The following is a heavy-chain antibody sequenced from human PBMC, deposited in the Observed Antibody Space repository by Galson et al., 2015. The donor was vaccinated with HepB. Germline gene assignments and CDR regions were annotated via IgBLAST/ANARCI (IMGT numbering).Heavy chain of an antibody. J-gene: IGHJ4*02. D-gene: IGHD5-12*01. Sequence: SLRLSCAASGFTFSSYGMTWVRQAPGRGLEWVSVVTGTGSSTYYADSVKGRFTISRDNSRNTLYLQMNSLRAEDTAVYYCARDRGQVWGQGTLVTVSS. CDR2: VTGTGSST. CDR1: GFTFSSYG. CDR3: ARDRGQV. V-gene: IGHV3-23*01.